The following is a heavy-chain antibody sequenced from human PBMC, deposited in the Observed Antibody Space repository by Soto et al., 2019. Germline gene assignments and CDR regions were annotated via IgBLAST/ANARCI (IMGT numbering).Heavy chain of an antibody. Sequence: QVQLVQSGAEVKKPGSSVKVFCKASGGTFSSYAISWVRQAPGQGLEWMGGIIPMFGTTKYAQKFQGRLTITADESTSTAYMELSSLRSGDTAVYYCARGVVVVPTSQLGWFDPWGQGTLVTVSS. J-gene: IGHJ5*02. CDR1: GGTFSSYA. V-gene: IGHV1-69*01. CDR2: IIPMFGTT. D-gene: IGHD2-15*01. CDR3: ARGVVVVPTSQLGWFDP.